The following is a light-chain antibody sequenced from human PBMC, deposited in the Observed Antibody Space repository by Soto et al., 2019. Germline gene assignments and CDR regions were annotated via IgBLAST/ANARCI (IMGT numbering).Light chain of an antibody. J-gene: IGLJ1*01. CDR2: EVS. V-gene: IGLV2-14*01. CDR3: SSFTGSSTLV. Sequence: QAVVTQPASVSGSPGQSITIPCTGTSSDIGLYNYVSWYQHHPGKAPKLIILEVSNRPSGVSNRFSGSKSGNTASLTISGLQAEDEADEYCSSFTGSSTLVFASGTKLTVL. CDR1: SSDIGLYNY.